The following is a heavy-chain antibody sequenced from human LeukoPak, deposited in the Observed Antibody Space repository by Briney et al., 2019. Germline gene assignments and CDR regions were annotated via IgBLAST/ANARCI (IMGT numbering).Heavy chain of an antibody. CDR1: GFSSSDSR. CDR2: IKEEGCVR. J-gene: IGHJ5*02. CDR3: ATEGTDGRGSFGWFDT. D-gene: IGHD3-10*01. V-gene: IGHV3-7*01. Sequence: GGALRLSCVASGFSSSDSRPTWVRQTPGKGLEWVAHIKEEGCVRYYVDPLKGRFTISRHNAKNSLYLQLNSLRAEDTAVYYCATEGTDGRGSFGWFDTWGQGALVTVSS.